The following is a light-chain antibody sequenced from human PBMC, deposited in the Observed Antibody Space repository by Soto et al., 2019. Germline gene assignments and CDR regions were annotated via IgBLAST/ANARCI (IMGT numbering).Light chain of an antibody. CDR1: QSISTNH. J-gene: IGKJ5*01. V-gene: IGKV3-20*01. CDR2: DAS. Sequence: EIVLTQSPGTLSLSPGERATLSCRASQSISTNHLVWYQQRPGQAPRLLIYDASRRATGIPDRFSGSGSGTDYTLTISSLEPEDFAVYYCQHCGSSPITFGQGTRREIK. CDR3: QHCGSSPIT.